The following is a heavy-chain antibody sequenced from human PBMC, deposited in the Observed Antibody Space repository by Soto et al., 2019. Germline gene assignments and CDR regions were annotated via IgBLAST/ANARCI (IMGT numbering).Heavy chain of an antibody. CDR3: ARDGGNMAARRVWFDP. CDR2: IYYSGST. Sequence: PSETLSLTCTVSGGSIISYYWNWIRQPPGKGLEWIGYIYYSGSTNYNPSLKSRVTISVDTSKNQFSLKVSSVTAADTAIYYCARDGGNMAARRVWFDPWGQGTLVTVSS. D-gene: IGHD6-6*01. V-gene: IGHV4-59*01. CDR1: GGSIISYY. J-gene: IGHJ5*02.